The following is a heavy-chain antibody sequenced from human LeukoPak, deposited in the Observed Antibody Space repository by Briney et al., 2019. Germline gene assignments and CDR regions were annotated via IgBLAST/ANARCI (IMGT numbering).Heavy chain of an antibody. V-gene: IGHV1-46*01. J-gene: IGHJ4*02. D-gene: IGHD6-19*01. CDR3: ASLSVAGSFDY. Sequence: ASVTVSCTASGYTFTSYYMHWVRQAPGQGLEWIGIINPSGGSTSYAQKFQGRVTMTRDTSTSTVYMELSSLRSEDTAVYYCASLSVAGSFDYWGQGTLVTVSS. CDR2: INPSGGST. CDR1: GYTFTSYY.